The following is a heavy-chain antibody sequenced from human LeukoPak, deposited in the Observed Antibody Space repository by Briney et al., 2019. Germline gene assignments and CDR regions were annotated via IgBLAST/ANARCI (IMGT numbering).Heavy chain of an antibody. CDR1: GGSISSSSYY. J-gene: IGHJ6*03. V-gene: IGHV4-39*01. CDR3: ARQGGGYDPYYYSYMAV. D-gene: IGHD5-12*01. Sequence: SETLSLTCTVSGGSISSSSYYWGWIRQPPGKGLEGIGSIYYSGSTYYNPSLKSRVTISVDTSKNQFSLMLSSVTAADTAVYYCARQGGGYDPYYYSYMAVWGKGTTVTVSS. CDR2: IYYSGST.